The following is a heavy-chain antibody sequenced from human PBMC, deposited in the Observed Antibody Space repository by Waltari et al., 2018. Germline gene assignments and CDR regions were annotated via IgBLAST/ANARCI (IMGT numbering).Heavy chain of an antibody. CDR1: GFPLRSYA. CDR3: ARDGYSSYYFDY. J-gene: IGHJ4*02. D-gene: IGHD6-13*01. V-gene: IGHV3-64*07. CDR2: ISSNGGST. Sequence: EVQLVESGGGLVQPGGSLRLSCAASGFPLRSYAMHWVRQAPGKGLEYVSAISSNGGSTYYADSVKGRFTISRDNSKNTLYLQMGSLRAEDMAVYYCARDGYSSYYFDYWGQGTLVTVSS.